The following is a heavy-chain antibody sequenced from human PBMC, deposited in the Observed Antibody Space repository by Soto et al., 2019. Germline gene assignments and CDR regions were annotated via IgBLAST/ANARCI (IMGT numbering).Heavy chain of an antibody. V-gene: IGHV1-18*01. Sequence: GFEWMGWISAYNGNTNYAQKLQGRVTMTTDTSTSTAYMELRSLRSDDTAVYYCARDNGSENSGWYNWFDPWG. CDR3: ARDNGSENSGWYNWFDP. D-gene: IGHD6-19*01. J-gene: IGHJ5*02. CDR2: ISAYNGNT.